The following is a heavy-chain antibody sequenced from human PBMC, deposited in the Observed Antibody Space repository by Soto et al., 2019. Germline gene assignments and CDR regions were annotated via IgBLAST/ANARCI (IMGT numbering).Heavy chain of an antibody. CDR2: IWYDGSNK. CDR1: GFTFSSYG. J-gene: IGHJ4*02. Sequence: QVQLVESGGGVVQPGRSLRLSCAASGFTFSSYGMHWVRQAPGKGLEWVAVIWYDGSNKYYADSVKGRFTISRDNSKNTRFLQMNSLRAEDTAVYYCARYGEFLFDYWGQGTLVTVSS. V-gene: IGHV3-33*01. CDR3: ARYGEFLFDY. D-gene: IGHD3-10*01.